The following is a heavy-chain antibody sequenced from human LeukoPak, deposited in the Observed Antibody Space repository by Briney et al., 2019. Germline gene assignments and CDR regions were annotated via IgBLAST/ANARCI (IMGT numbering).Heavy chain of an antibody. J-gene: IGHJ5*02. D-gene: IGHD2/OR15-2a*01. CDR2: IYYSGST. Sequence: SETLSLTCTVSGGSINSHNYYWGWIRQPPGKGLECIGSIYYSGSTYYNPSLKSRVTISVDTSKNQFSLKLSSVTAADTAVYYCAKAGPRQIYNWFDPWGQGTLVTASS. CDR3: AKAGPRQIYNWFDP. V-gene: IGHV4-39*07. CDR1: GGSINSHNYY.